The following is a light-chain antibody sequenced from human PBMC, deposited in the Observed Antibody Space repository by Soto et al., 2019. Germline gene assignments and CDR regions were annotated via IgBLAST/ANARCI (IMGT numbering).Light chain of an antibody. CDR2: AAS. J-gene: IGKJ2*01. V-gene: IGKV1-39*01. CDR1: QSISSY. Sequence: DIPMTQPPSSLSASVGDRVTITCRASQSISSYLNWYQQKPGKAPKVLIYAASSLQSVVPSRFRGSGSGTDFTLTISTLQPENFATYYNQQSYSTPQYTFGQGTKLEIK. CDR3: QQSYSTPQYT.